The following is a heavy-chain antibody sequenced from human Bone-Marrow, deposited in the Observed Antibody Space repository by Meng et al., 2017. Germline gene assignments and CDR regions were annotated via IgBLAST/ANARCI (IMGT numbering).Heavy chain of an antibody. CDR2: NDPKSGDT. CDR1: VYHFPDYW. V-gene: IGHV1-2*06. CDR3: ARDEDISAAGKLFGDY. Sequence: HVQVVQSESEVKTPDASVQVSCKPSVYHFPDYWLPRVRRAPGQGLEWMGRNDPKSGDTHYAQRFQGRVTMTGDTSISTAYMELSGLRSDDTAMYYCARDEDISAAGKLFGDYWGQGTLVTVSS. J-gene: IGHJ4*02. D-gene: IGHD6-13*01.